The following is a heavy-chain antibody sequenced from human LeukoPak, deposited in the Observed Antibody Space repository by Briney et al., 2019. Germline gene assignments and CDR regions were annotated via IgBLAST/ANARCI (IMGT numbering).Heavy chain of an antibody. CDR2: IYYSGST. CDR3: ARGEPYYYDSSGYSYYFDY. CDR1: GGSISSYY. J-gene: IGHJ4*02. D-gene: IGHD3-22*01. V-gene: IGHV4-59*12. Sequence: SETLSLTCTVSGGSISSYYWSWIRQPPGKGLEWIGYIYYSGSTNYNPSLKSRVTISVDTSKNQFSLKLSSVTAADTAVYYCARGEPYYYDSSGYSYYFDYWGQGTLVTVSS.